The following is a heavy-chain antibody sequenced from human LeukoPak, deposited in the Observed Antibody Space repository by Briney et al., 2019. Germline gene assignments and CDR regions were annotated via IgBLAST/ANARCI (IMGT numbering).Heavy chain of an antibody. V-gene: IGHV1-46*03. D-gene: IGHD4-23*01. Sequence: ASVKVSCKASGYTFTSYYMHCVRQAPGQGLEWMGIINPSGGSTSYAQKFQGRVTMTSDTSTSTVYMELSSLRSEDTAVYYCARGGGGNPIDIWGQGTMVTVSS. CDR3: ARGGGGNPIDI. J-gene: IGHJ3*02. CDR1: GYTFTSYY. CDR2: INPSGGST.